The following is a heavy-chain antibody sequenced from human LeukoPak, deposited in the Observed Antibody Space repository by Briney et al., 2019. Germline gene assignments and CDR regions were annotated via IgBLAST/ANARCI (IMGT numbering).Heavy chain of an antibody. D-gene: IGHD5-24*01. CDR1: ASTFDDYA. CDR3: AKAPRHGYNLNYFYS. J-gene: IGHJ4*02. V-gene: IGHV3-9*01. Sequence: GGSLRLSCVASASTFDDYAMHWVRQAPGKGLEWVSGISWNSGSTDYADSVKGRFTISRDNAKKSLYLQMNSLRAEDTALYYCAKAPRHGYNLNYFYSWGQGTLVTVSS. CDR2: ISWNSGST.